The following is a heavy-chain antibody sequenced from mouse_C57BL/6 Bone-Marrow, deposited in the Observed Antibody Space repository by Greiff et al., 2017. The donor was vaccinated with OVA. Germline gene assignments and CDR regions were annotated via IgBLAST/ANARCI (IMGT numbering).Heavy chain of an antibody. D-gene: IGHD2-1*01. CDR3: ARSDNGNYVY. CDR1: GYSITSGYD. Sequence: VQLKESGPGMVKPSQSLSLTCTVTGYSITSGYDWHWIRHFPGNKLEWMGYISYSGSTNYNPSLKSRISITHDTSKNHFFLKLNSVTTEDTATYYCARSDNGNYVYWGQGTLVTVSA. CDR2: ISYSGST. V-gene: IGHV3-1*01. J-gene: IGHJ3*01.